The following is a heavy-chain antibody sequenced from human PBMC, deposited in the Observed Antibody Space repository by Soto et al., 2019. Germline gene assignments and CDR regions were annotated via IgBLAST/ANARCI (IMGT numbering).Heavy chain of an antibody. CDR1: GGSISYEYYH. V-gene: IGHV4-30-4*08. J-gene: IGHJ6*02. D-gene: IGHD2-21*02. Sequence: PSETLSLTCTVSGGSISYEYYHWTWIRQSPGKGLEWIGYIHYSGSIIYNPSLKSRVKISVDTSKKQFSLQLSSVTAADTAVYFCAREDDGGDRDYYGLDVWGQGTTVTVSS. CDR3: AREDDGGDRDYYGLDV. CDR2: IHYSGSI.